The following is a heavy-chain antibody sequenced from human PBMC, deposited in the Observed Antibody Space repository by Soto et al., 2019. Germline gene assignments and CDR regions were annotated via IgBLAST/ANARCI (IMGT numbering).Heavy chain of an antibody. V-gene: IGHV3-15*01. Sequence: GGSLRLSCAASGFTFSNAWMSWVRQAPGKGLEWVGRIKSKTDGGTTDYAAPVKGRFTISRDDSKNTLYLQMNSLKTEDTAVYYCTTALFRVVPAAMGVRFFDYWGQGTLVTVSS. J-gene: IGHJ4*02. CDR2: IKSKTDGGTT. CDR1: GFTFSNAW. CDR3: TTALFRVVPAAMGVRFFDY. D-gene: IGHD2-2*01.